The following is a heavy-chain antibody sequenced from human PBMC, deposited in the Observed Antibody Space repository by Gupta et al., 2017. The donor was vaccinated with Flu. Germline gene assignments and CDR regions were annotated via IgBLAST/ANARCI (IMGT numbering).Heavy chain of an antibody. CDR1: GGPISSSSYY. CDR3: ARSSSKTNNAFDI. D-gene: IGHD2-2*01. V-gene: IGHV4-39*01. J-gene: IGHJ3*02. CDR2: IYYSGST. Sequence: QLQLQESGPGLVKPSETLSLTCTVSGGPISSSSYYWGWIRQPPGKGLEWIGSIYYSGSTYYNPSLKSRVTISVDTSKNQFSLKLSSVTAADTAVYYCARSSSKTNNAFDIWGQGTMVTVSS.